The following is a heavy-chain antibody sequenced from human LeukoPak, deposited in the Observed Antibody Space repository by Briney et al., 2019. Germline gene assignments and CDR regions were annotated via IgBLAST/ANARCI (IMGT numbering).Heavy chain of an antibody. CDR3: ARAPCVLCDYYDSSGYYYGYFDY. V-gene: IGHV1-69*05. D-gene: IGHD3-22*01. CDR1: GGTFSSYA. CDR2: IIPIFGPA. Sequence: ASVKVSCKASGGTFSSYAISWVRQAPGQGLEWMGGIIPIFGPANYAQKFQGRVTITTDESTSTAYMELSSLRSEDTAVYYCARAPCVLCDYYDSSGYYYGYFDYWGQGTLVTVSS. J-gene: IGHJ4*02.